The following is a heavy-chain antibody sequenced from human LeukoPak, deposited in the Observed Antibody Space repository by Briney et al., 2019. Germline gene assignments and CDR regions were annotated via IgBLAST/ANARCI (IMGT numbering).Heavy chain of an antibody. Sequence: PGGSLRLSCAASGFTFSSYNMNWVRQAPGKGLEWVSSISSSSDYIYYADSVKGRFTISRDNSKNTLYLQMNSLRAEDTAVYYCARGGLLLRLDGFDIWGQGTMVTVSS. CDR2: ISSSSDYI. V-gene: IGHV3-21*01. J-gene: IGHJ3*02. CDR1: GFTFSSYN. D-gene: IGHD3-22*01. CDR3: ARGGLLLRLDGFDI.